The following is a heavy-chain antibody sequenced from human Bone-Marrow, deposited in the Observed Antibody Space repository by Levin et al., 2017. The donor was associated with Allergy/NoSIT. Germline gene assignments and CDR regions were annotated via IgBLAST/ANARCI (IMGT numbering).Heavy chain of an antibody. CDR1: GYTFTSYD. CDR3: ARGWTTVVTPWDY. D-gene: IGHD4-23*01. CDR2: MNPNSGNT. J-gene: IGHJ4*02. V-gene: IGHV1-8*01. Sequence: VASVKVSCKASGYTFTSYDINWVRQATGQGLEWMGWMNPNSGNTGYAQKFQGRVTMTRNTSISTAYMELSSLRSEDTAVYYCARGWTTVVTPWDYWGQGTLVTVSS.